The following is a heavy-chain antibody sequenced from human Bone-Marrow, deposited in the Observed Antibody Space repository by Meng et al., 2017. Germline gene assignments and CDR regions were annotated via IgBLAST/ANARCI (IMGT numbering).Heavy chain of an antibody. D-gene: IGHD2-15*01. CDR1: GYTFVSYY. CDR3: ARGLAVDEFDY. Sequence: LGQLGQRVKKPGASLKITCKASGYTFVSYYIHWVRQAPGQGLGWIGVVNSRCETTIYAQMFQGRVTMTRDTSTSTVYMAMSSLGSEDTAVYYCARGLAVDEFDYWGQGTLVTVSS. V-gene: IGHV1-46*01. CDR2: VNSRCETT. J-gene: IGHJ4*02.